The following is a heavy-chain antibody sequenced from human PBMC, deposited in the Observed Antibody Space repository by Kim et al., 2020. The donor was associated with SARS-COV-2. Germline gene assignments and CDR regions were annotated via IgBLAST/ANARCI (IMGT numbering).Heavy chain of an antibody. D-gene: IGHD4-17*01. CDR1: GYTFTSYA. J-gene: IGHJ6*02. V-gene: IGHV1-3*01. Sequence: ASVKVSCKASGYTFTSYAMHWVRQAPGQRLEWMGWINAGNGNTKYSQKFQGRVTITRDTSASTAYMELSSLRSEDTAVYYCARDLLKDYGGAYYYYYGMDDWGQGTTVTVSS. CDR3: ARDLLKDYGGAYYYYYGMDD. CDR2: INAGNGNT.